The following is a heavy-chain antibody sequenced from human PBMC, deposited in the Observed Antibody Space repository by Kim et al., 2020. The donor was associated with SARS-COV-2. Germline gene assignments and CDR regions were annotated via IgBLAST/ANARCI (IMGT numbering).Heavy chain of an antibody. D-gene: IGHD6-6*01. CDR1: GYTFTSYA. V-gene: IGHV7-4-1*02. CDR2: INTNTGNP. CDR3: ARDRFIAARRADFDY. J-gene: IGHJ4*02. Sequence: ASVKVSCKASGYTFTSYAMNRVRQAPGQGLEWMGWINTNTGNPTYAQGFTGRFVFSLDTSVSTAYLQISSLKAEDTAVYYCARDRFIAARRADFDYWGQGTLVTVSS.